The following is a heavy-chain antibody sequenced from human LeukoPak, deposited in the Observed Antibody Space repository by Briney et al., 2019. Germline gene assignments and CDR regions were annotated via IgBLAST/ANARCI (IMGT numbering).Heavy chain of an antibody. V-gene: IGHV3-9*03. J-gene: IGHJ4*02. D-gene: IGHD6-19*01. CDR3: AKGTPSGWAYYFDY. CDR1: GFTYDDYA. Sequence: GGSLRLSCAASGFTYDDYAMHWVRQAPGKGLEWVSGISWNSGSIGCADSVKGRFTISRDNAKNSLYLQMYSLRAEDMALYYCAKGTPSGWAYYFDYWGQGTLVTVSS. CDR2: ISWNSGSI.